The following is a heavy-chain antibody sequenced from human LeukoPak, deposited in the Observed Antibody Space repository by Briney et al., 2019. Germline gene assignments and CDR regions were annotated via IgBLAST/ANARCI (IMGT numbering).Heavy chain of an antibody. V-gene: IGHV4-59*11. J-gene: IGHJ3*02. CDR3: ARDQGDILTGYFRSSVGAFDI. Sequence: SETLSLTCTVSGGSISSHYWSWIRQPPGKGLEWIGYIYYSGSTNYNPSLKSRVTISVDTSKNQFSLKLSSVTAADTAVYYCARDQGDILTGYFRSSVGAFDIWGQGTMVTVSS. D-gene: IGHD3-9*01. CDR1: GGSISSHY. CDR2: IYYSGST.